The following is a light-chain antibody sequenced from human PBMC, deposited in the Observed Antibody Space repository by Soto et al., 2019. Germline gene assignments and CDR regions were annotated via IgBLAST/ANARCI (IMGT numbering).Light chain of an antibody. CDR2: DVD. CDR1: NSDVGGYNY. Sequence: QYALTQPASISGSPGQSITISCTGTNSDVGGYNYVSWYQQYPGKAPKLMIYDVDNRPSGVSYRFSGSKSGKTASLTISGLQAEDDADYYCSSYTTSSTVVFGGGTKLTVL. J-gene: IGLJ2*01. CDR3: SSYTTSSTVV. V-gene: IGLV2-14*01.